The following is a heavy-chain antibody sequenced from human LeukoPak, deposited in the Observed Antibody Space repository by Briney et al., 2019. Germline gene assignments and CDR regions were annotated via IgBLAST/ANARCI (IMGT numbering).Heavy chain of an antibody. Sequence: SETLSLTCTVSGGSISSGSYYWSWIRQPAGKGLEWIGRIYTSGSTNYNPSLKSRVTISVDTSKNQFSLKLSSVTDADTAAYYCARAAYDAFDIWGQGTMVTVSS. J-gene: IGHJ3*02. D-gene: IGHD6-25*01. CDR2: IYTSGST. V-gene: IGHV4-61*02. CDR3: ARAAYDAFDI. CDR1: GGSISSGSYY.